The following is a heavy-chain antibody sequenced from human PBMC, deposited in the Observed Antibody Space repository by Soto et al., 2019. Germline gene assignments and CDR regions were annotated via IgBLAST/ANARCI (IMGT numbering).Heavy chain of an antibody. CDR2: INHSGST. CDR3: ARLGIQLWLRARFDP. J-gene: IGHJ5*02. CDR1: GGSFSGYY. D-gene: IGHD5-18*01. V-gene: IGHV4-34*01. Sequence: SETLSLTCAVYGGSFSGYYWSWIRQPPGKGLEWIGEINHSGSTNHNPSLKSRVTISVDTSKNQFSLKLSSVTAADTAVYYCARLGIQLWLRARFDPWGQGTLVTVSS.